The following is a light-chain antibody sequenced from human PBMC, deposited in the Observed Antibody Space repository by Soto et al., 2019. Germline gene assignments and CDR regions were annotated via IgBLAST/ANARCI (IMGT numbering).Light chain of an antibody. CDR2: GAS. CDR1: QSVSTK. CDR3: QHYDNLPLI. Sequence: EIVMTQSPATLSLSPGERATLSCRASQSVSTKLAWYKQKPGQAPRLLIYGASSRATGIPDRFSGSGSGTDFTLTISSLQPEDFATYYCQHYDNLPLIFGQGTRLEIK. J-gene: IGKJ5*01. V-gene: IGKV3D-15*01.